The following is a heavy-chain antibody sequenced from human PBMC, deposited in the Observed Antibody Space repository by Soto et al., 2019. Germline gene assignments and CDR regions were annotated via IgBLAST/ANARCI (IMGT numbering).Heavy chain of an antibody. Sequence: QLQLQESGSGLVKPSQTLSLTCAVSGGSISSGGYSWSWIRQPPGKGREWIGYISHSGSTYYNPSPTSRVPISVDRSKNQFSLKLSSVTAADTAVFSCARVPAPWGQGTLVTVSS. CDR1: GGSISSGGYS. CDR3: ARVPAP. J-gene: IGHJ5*02. V-gene: IGHV4-30-2*01. CDR2: ISHSGST.